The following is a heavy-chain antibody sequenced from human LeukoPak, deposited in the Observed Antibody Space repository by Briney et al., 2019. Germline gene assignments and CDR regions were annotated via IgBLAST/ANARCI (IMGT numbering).Heavy chain of an antibody. V-gene: IGHV1-2*02. Sequence: ASVKVSCKASGYTFTGYYMHWVRQAPGQGLEWMGWINPNSGGTNYAQKFQGRVTMTRDTSISTAYMELSRLRSDDTAVYYCARGTTSPMIVVVNPFDYWGQRTLVTVSS. D-gene: IGHD3-22*01. J-gene: IGHJ4*02. CDR2: INPNSGGT. CDR1: GYTFTGYY. CDR3: ARGTTSPMIVVVNPFDY.